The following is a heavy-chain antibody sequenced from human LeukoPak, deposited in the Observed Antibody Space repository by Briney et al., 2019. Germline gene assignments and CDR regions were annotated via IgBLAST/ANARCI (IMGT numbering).Heavy chain of an antibody. Sequence: ASVKVSCKASGYTFTSYGISWVRQAPGQGLEWMGWISAYNGNTNYAQKLQGRVTMTTDTSTSTAYMELRSLRSDDTAVCYCARVIMEMATITWYYYYGMDVWGQGTTVTVSS. V-gene: IGHV1-18*01. CDR1: GYTFTSYG. D-gene: IGHD5-24*01. J-gene: IGHJ6*02. CDR3: ARVIMEMATITWYYYYGMDV. CDR2: ISAYNGNT.